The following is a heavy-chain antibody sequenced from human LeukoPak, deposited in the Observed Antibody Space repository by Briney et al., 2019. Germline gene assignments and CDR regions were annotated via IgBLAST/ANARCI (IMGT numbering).Heavy chain of an antibody. CDR3: ARSNLPDYYDSSGYPDY. D-gene: IGHD3-22*01. Sequence: GESLKISCKGSGYSFTSYWIGWVRQMPGKGLEWMGIIYPGDSDTRYGPSFQGQVTISADKSISTAYLQWSSLKASDTAMYYCARSNLPDYYDSSGYPDYWGQGTLVTVSS. CDR1: GYSFTSYW. J-gene: IGHJ4*02. V-gene: IGHV5-51*01. CDR2: IYPGDSDT.